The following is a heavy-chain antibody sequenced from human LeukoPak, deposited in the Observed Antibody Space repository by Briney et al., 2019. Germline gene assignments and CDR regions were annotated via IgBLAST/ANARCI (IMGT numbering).Heavy chain of an antibody. J-gene: IGHJ4*02. CDR2: INHSGST. V-gene: IGHV4-34*01. D-gene: IGHD3-16*01. CDR3: ARSELLWFGGVKSGFDY. CDR1: GFTFSSYA. Sequence: LRLSCAASGFTFSSYAMHWIRQPPGKGLEWIGEINHSGSTNYNPSLKSRVTISVDTSKNQFSLKLSSVTAADTAVYYCARSELLWFGGVKSGFDYWGQGSLVTVSS.